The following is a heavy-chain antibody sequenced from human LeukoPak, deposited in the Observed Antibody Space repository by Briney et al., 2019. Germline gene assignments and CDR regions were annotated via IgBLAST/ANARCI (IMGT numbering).Heavy chain of an antibody. D-gene: IGHD1-7*01. Sequence: SETLSLTCTVSGGSISSSSYYWGWIRQPPGKGLEWIGSIYYSGSTYYNPSLKSRVTISVDTSKNQFSLKLSSVTAADTAVYYCASPQELPHDAFDVWGQGTMVTVSS. CDR1: GGSISSSSYY. CDR3: ASPQELPHDAFDV. J-gene: IGHJ3*01. V-gene: IGHV4-39*01. CDR2: IYYSGST.